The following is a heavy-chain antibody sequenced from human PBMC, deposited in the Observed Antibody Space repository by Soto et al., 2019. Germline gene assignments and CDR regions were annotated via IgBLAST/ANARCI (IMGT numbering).Heavy chain of an antibody. CDR1: GGTFSSYA. Sequence: ASVKVSCKASGGTFSSYAISWVRQAPGQGLEWMGGIIPIFGTANYAQKFQGRVTITADESTSTAYMELSSLRSEDTAVYYCARDRIAAACTVGPQGVGWFDPWGQGTLVTVSS. CDR3: ARDRIAAACTVGPQGVGWFDP. V-gene: IGHV1-69*13. D-gene: IGHD6-13*01. CDR2: IIPIFGTA. J-gene: IGHJ5*02.